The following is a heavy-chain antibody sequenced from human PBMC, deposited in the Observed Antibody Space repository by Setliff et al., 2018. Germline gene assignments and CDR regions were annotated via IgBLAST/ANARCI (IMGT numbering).Heavy chain of an antibody. CDR1: GFIFSFHS. V-gene: IGHV3-21*01. CDR3: ASRVGGSPY. CDR2: ICGGCSDR. D-gene: IGHD1-26*01. Sequence: GGSLRLSCAASGFIFSFHSMNWVRQAPGKGLEWVSAICGGCSDRHYADSVKGRFTISRDDADSSLYLYMNSLRVDDTAVYFCASRVGGSPYWGQGTLVTVSS. J-gene: IGHJ4*02.